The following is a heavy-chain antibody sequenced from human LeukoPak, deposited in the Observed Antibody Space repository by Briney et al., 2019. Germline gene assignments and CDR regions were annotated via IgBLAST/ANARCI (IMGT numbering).Heavy chain of an antibody. CDR2: IKHSGRT. CDR3: AREARGLFY. J-gene: IGHJ4*02. D-gene: IGHD3/OR15-3a*01. CDR1: SGSFSGYY. V-gene: IGHV4-34*01. Sequence: PSETLSLTXAVYSGSFSGYYWTWIRQPPGKGLEWIGEIKHSGRTTYTPSLKSRVSISVDPSKNQFSLKLSSVTAADTAMYYCAREARGLFYWGQGTLVTVST.